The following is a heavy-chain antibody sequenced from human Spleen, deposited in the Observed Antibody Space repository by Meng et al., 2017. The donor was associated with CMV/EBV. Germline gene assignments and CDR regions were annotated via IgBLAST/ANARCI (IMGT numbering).Heavy chain of an antibody. V-gene: IGHV3-30*02. Sequence: GGSLRLSCAASGFTFSSYGMHWVRQAPGKGLEWVAFIRYDGSNKYYADSVKGRFTISRDNSKNSLYLQMHSLRAEDTAVYYCARDRLLNVWGQGTTVTVSS. J-gene: IGHJ6*02. CDR3: ARDRLLNV. CDR1: GFTFSSYG. D-gene: IGHD2-21*02. CDR2: IRYDGSNK.